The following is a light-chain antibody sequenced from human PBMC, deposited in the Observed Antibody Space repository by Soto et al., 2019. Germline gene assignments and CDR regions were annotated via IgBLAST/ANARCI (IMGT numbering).Light chain of an antibody. V-gene: IGKV3-20*01. CDR1: QSVSSSF. CDR2: GAS. CDR3: QQYNNWPRRT. Sequence: EIVLTQSPDTLSLSPGERGTLSCRAIQSVSSSFLAWYQQRPGQAPRLLIYGASSRATGIPDRFSGSGSGADFTLTISRLEPEDFAVYYCQQYNNWPRRTFGQGTKVDIK. J-gene: IGKJ1*01.